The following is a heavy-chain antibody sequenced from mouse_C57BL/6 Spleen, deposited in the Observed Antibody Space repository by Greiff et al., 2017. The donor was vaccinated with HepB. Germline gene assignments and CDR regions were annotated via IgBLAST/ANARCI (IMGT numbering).Heavy chain of an antibody. D-gene: IGHD2-4*01. CDR2: IYIGNGYT. Sequence: EVKLMESGAELVRPGSSVKMSCKTSGYTFTSYGINWVKQRPVQGLEWIGYIYIGNGYTEYNEKFKGEATLTSDTSSSTAYMQLSSLTSEDSAIYFCARRYYDYDETVYYAMDYWGQGTSVTVSS. J-gene: IGHJ4*01. CDR3: ARRYYDYDETVYYAMDY. V-gene: IGHV1-58*01. CDR1: GYTFTSYG.